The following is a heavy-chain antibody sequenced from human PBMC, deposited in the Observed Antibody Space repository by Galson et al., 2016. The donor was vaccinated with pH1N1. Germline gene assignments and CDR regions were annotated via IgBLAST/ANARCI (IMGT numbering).Heavy chain of an antibody. J-gene: IGHJ3*02. CDR1: GFTFSSYA. CDR3: SKGGSLSLPHDAFDI. CDR2: ISGNGGNP. Sequence: SLRLSCAASGFTFSSYAINWVRQAPGKGLEWVSVISGNGGNPYSADAVKVRFTISRDNSKNTLYLQMNSLRAEDKSIYYCSKGGSLSLPHDAFDIWGQGTMVTVSS. V-gene: IGHV3-23*01.